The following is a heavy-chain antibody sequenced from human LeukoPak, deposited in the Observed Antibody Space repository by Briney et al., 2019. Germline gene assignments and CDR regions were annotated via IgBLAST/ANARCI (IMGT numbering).Heavy chain of an antibody. Sequence: SETLSLTCTVSGGSISSHYWSWIRQPPGKGLEWIGYIYYSGSTNYNPSLKSRVTISVDTSKNQFSLKLSSVTAANTAVYYCASIVVVPAASDYYYYYMDVWGKGTTVTVSS. V-gene: IGHV4-59*11. CDR1: GGSISSHY. CDR3: ASIVVVPAASDYYYYYMDV. CDR2: IYYSGST. J-gene: IGHJ6*03. D-gene: IGHD2-2*01.